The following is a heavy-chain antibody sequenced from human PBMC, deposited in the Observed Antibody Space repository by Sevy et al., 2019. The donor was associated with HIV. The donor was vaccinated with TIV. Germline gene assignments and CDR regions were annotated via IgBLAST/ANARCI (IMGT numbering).Heavy chain of an antibody. D-gene: IGHD3-10*01. CDR3: ARRLGIGEYYYYGMDV. V-gene: IGHV3-48*03. Sequence: GGSLRLSCAASGFTFSSYEMNWVRQAPGKGLEWVSYISSSGSTIYYADSVKGRFTISRDNAKNSLYLQMNSLRAEDTAVYYCARRLGIGEYYYYGMDVWGQGTTVTVSS. CDR2: ISSSGSTI. CDR1: GFTFSSYE. J-gene: IGHJ6*02.